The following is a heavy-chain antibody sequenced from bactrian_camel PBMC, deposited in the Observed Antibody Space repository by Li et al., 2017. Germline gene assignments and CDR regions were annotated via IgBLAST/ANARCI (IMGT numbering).Heavy chain of an antibody. CDR2: IITADGDT. CDR1: GFAFREYA. D-gene: IGHD2*01. CDR3: AAVLKSGNCYGPSPDFLY. V-gene: IGHV3S42*01. J-gene: IGHJ4*01. Sequence: VQLVESGGGLVQPGGSLRLSCVASGFAFREYAMSWFRQAPGKGRERVAIITADGDTRYADSVEGRFTISKDNYKNTLYLQMNSLNPEDTAMYSCAAVLKSGNCYGPSPDFLYWGRGTQVTVS.